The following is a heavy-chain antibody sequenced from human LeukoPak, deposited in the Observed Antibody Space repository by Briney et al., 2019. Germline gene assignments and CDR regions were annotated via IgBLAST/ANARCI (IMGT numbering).Heavy chain of an antibody. Sequence: PGGSLRLSCAASGFTFSSYAMSWVRQAPGKGLEWVSAISGSGGSTYYADSVKGRFTISRDNSKNTLYLQMNSLRAEDTAVYYCAKDRSPISLKWFGEPKNDYYFDYWGQGTLVTVSS. V-gene: IGHV3-23*01. CDR2: ISGSGGST. D-gene: IGHD3-10*01. CDR3: AKDRSPISLKWFGEPKNDYYFDY. J-gene: IGHJ4*02. CDR1: GFTFSSYA.